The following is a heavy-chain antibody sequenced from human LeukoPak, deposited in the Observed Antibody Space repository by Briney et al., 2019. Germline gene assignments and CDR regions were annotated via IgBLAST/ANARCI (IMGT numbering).Heavy chain of an antibody. CDR2: ISDSGDST. D-gene: IGHD2-15*01. V-gene: IGHV3-23*01. Sequence: PGGSLRLSCAASGFPFSGFAMSWVRQAPGKGLQSVSSISDSGDSTYYADSVRGRFTISRDNSKDTLYVQMNSLRAEDAAVYYCAKSHSVVRRGYFDSWGQGTLVTVSS. CDR1: GFPFSGFA. J-gene: IGHJ4*02. CDR3: AKSHSVVRRGYFDS.